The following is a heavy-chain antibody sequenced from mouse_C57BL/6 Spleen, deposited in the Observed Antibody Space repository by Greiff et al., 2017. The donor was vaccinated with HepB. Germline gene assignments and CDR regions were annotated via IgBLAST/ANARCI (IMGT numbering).Heavy chain of an antibody. V-gene: IGHV1-81*01. J-gene: IGHJ4*01. CDR2: IYPRSGNT. CDR3: ARKEALDGYYYAMDY. CDR1: GYTFTSYG. Sequence: QVQLKESGAELARPGASVKLSCKASGYTFTSYGISWVKQRTGQGLEWIGEIYPRSGNTYYNEKFKGKATLTADKSSSTAYMELRSLTSEDSAVYFCARKEALDGYYYAMDYWGQGTSVTVSS. D-gene: IGHD2-3*01.